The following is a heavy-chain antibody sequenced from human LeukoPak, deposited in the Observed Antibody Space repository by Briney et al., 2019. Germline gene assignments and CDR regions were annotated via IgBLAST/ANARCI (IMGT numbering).Heavy chain of an antibody. D-gene: IGHD7-27*01. CDR1: GASITTYY. Sequence: SETVSLTCTVSGASITTYYWSWIRQPPGKGLEWIGSIYYSGSTIYSPSLKSRVTMSVDKSESQFSLRLTSVTAADTAVYYCARELGISAFDIWGQGTMVAVSS. CDR2: IYYSGST. V-gene: IGHV4-59*01. J-gene: IGHJ3*02. CDR3: ARELGISAFDI.